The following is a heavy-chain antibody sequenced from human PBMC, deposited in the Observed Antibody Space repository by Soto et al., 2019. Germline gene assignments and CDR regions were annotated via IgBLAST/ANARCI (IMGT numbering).Heavy chain of an antibody. CDR2: ISYDGSNK. D-gene: IGHD3-16*01. CDR1: GFTFSSYG. V-gene: IGHV3-30*18. J-gene: IGHJ4*02. CDR3: AKDASYISILDY. Sequence: GGSLRLSCAASGFTFSSYGMHWVRQAPGKGLEWVAVISYDGSNKYYADSVKGRFTISRDNSKNTLYLQMNSLRAEDTAVYYCAKDASYISILDYWGQGNLVTVSS.